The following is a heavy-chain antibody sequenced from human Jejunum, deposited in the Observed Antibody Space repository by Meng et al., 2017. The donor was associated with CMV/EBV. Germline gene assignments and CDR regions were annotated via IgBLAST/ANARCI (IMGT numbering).Heavy chain of an antibody. Sequence: SGGSISSSGYYWGWLRQPPGKGLEWIASINYSGTTYYNASLKSRVTMSVDTSKNQFSLRLSSVTAADTAVYYCARLIDYSRWFDPWGQGTLVTVSS. CDR1: GGSISSSGYY. CDR2: INYSGTT. CDR3: ARLIDYSRWFDP. D-gene: IGHD4-11*01. V-gene: IGHV4-39*01. J-gene: IGHJ5*02.